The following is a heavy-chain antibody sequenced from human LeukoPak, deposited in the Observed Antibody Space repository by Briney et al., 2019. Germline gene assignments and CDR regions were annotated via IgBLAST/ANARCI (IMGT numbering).Heavy chain of an antibody. D-gene: IGHD5-24*01. CDR3: AKGWADF. CDR2: VSHEGSSK. V-gene: IGHV3-30*18. CDR1: GYPFSGSD. J-gene: IGHJ4*02. Sequence: QPGGSLRLSCAASGYPFSGSDIHWVRQAPGKGLEWVAFVSHEGSSKFYAESVKGRFGISRDNSKNTLYLQMNSLRAEDTAVYYCAKGWADFWGQGTLLTVSS.